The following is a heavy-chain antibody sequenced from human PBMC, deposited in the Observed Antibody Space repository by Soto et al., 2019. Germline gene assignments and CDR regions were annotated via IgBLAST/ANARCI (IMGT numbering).Heavy chain of an antibody. J-gene: IGHJ2*01. D-gene: IGHD6-13*01. Sequence: QVHLVQSGAEVKKPGASVKLSCKASGYTFTSNYLYWVRQAPGQGLEWMGMINPSDSSTTYARNFQGRVTMTRDTSTSIGYREVTRLRSEDTAVYFWERGSSNWLWYFDLWGRGTLVTVSS. V-gene: IGHV1-46*01. CDR3: ERGSSNWLWYFDL. CDR1: GYTFTSNY. CDR2: INPSDSST.